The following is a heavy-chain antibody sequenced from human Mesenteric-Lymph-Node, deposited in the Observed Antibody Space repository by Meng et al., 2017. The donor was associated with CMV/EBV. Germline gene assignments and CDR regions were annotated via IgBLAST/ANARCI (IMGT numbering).Heavy chain of an antibody. D-gene: IGHD2-8*02. CDR1: GFTLSSYP. J-gene: IGHJ4*02. Sequence: GGSLRPSCAASGFTLSSYPMSWVRQAPGKGLEWVSVIYSGGSSTYYAESVKGRFTISRDNSKNTLSLQMNSLSAEDTAVYYCAKKGGTGYYFDSWGQGTLVTVSS. CDR2: IYSGGSST. CDR3: AKKGGTGYYFDS. V-gene: IGHV3-23*03.